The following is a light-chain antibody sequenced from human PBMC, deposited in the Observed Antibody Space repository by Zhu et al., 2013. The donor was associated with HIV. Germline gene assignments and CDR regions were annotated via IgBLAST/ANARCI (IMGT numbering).Light chain of an antibody. CDR2: DND. J-gene: IGLJ1*01. Sequence: QSVLTQPPSVSAAPGQKVTISCSGSSSNIGNNFVSWYQQLPGTAPKRLIYDNDKRPSGIPDRFSGSKSGTSATLGITGLQTGDEADYYCGTWDSSLSTHVFGIGTKVTVL. CDR1: SSNIGNNF. CDR3: GTWDSSLSTHV. V-gene: IGLV1-51*01.